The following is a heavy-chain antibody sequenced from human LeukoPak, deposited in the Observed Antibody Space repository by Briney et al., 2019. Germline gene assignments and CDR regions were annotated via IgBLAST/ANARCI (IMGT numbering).Heavy chain of an antibody. D-gene: IGHD6-13*01. CDR1: GGSISSGGYY. CDR2: IYYSGST. V-gene: IGHV4-31*03. CDR3: ARLNLIAAAGTYDYYYYMDI. Sequence: NPSEALSLTCTVSGGSISSGGYYWSWIRQHPGKGLEWIGYIYYSGSTYYNPSLKSRVTISADTSKNQFSLKLSSVTAADTAVYYCARLNLIAAAGTYDYYYYMDIWGKGTTVTVSS. J-gene: IGHJ6*03.